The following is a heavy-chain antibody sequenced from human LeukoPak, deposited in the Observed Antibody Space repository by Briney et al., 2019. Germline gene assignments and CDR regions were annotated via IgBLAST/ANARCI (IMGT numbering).Heavy chain of an antibody. Sequence: ASVKVSCKASGYTFSDYGFSWVRQAPGQGIEWMGWISPYSGDTNYAQKFQGRVTLTTDTSTSTAYMELRRLTSDDTAVYYRARDWPEITKDDCFDPWGQGTLVTVSS. V-gene: IGHV1-18*04. J-gene: IGHJ5*02. CDR3: ARDWPEITKDDCFDP. CDR1: GYTFSDYG. CDR2: ISPYSGDT. D-gene: IGHD1-20*01.